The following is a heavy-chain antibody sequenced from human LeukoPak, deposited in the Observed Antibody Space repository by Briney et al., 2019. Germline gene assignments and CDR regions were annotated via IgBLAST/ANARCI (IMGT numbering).Heavy chain of an antibody. CDR1: GFTFSSYA. J-gene: IGHJ4*02. D-gene: IGHD2-2*01. CDR3: ARGKEGYCSSTSCIFDY. Sequence: PGGSLRLSCAASGFTFSSYAMHWVRQAPGKGLEWVAVISYDGSNKYYADSVKGRFTISRDNSKNTLYLQMNSLRAEDTAVYYCARGKEGYCSSTSCIFDYWGQGTLVTVSS. V-gene: IGHV3-30-3*01. CDR2: ISYDGSNK.